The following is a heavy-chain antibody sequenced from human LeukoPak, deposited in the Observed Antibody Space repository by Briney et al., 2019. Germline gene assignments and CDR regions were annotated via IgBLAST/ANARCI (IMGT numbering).Heavy chain of an antibody. J-gene: IGHJ5*02. Sequence: SETLSLTCTVSGGSISSYYWSWIRQPAGKGLEWIGRIYTSGSTNYNPSLKSRVTMSVDTSKNQFSLKLSSVTAADTAVYYCARSFYGSGYNWFDPRGQGTLVTVSS. CDR3: ARSFYGSGYNWFDP. V-gene: IGHV4-4*07. D-gene: IGHD3-10*01. CDR2: IYTSGST. CDR1: GGSISSYY.